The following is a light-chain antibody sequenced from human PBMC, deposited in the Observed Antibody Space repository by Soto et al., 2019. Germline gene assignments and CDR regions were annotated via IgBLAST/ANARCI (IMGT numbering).Light chain of an antibody. J-gene: IGLJ2*01. Sequence: QSALTQPASVSGSPGQSITISCTGTSSDICGYNYVSWYQQHPGKAPKLMMYDVSDRPSGVSTRFSGSKSGNTASLTISGLQAEDAADYYCGSYASSNNVLFGGGTKL. V-gene: IGLV2-14*03. CDR3: GSYASSNNVL. CDR1: SSDICGYNY. CDR2: DVS.